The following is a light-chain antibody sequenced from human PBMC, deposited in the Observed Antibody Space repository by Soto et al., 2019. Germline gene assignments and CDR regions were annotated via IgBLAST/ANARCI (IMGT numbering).Light chain of an antibody. CDR3: QQSYSTPPVT. J-gene: IGKJ4*01. CDR2: SAS. CDR1: QYISNH. V-gene: IGKV1-39*01. Sequence: DIQMTQSPSSLSASVGDSITINCRASQYISNHLNWYQQMPGRAPKLLIYSASRLQSGVPSRFSGSGSGTDFTLTISSLQPEDFAVYYCQQSYSTPPVTFGGGTKVEIK.